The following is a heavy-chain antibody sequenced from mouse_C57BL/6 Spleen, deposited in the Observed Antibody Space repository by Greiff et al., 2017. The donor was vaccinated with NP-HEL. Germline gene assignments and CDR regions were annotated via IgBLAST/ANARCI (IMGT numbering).Heavy chain of an antibody. Sequence: QVQLKESGAELVRPGTSVKVSCKASGYAFTNYLIEWVKQRPGQGLEWIGVINPGSGGTNYNEKFKGKATLTADKSSSTAYMQLSSLTSEDSAVYFCARWDDGYYFDYWGQGTTLTVSS. CDR2: INPGSGGT. CDR1: GYAFTNYL. CDR3: ARWDDGYYFDY. J-gene: IGHJ2*01. D-gene: IGHD2-3*01. V-gene: IGHV1-54*01.